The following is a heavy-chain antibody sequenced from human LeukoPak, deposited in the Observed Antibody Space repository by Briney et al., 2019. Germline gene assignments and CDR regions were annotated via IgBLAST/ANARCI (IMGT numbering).Heavy chain of an antibody. D-gene: IGHD5-18*01. V-gene: IGHV3-53*01. J-gene: IGHJ4*02. CDR1: GFTVSSNY. CDR2: IYSGDST. Sequence: GGSMRLSCAASGFTVSSNYMSWVRQAPGKGVGWVSVIYSGDSTYYADSVKGRFTISRDNSKNTLYLQMNGLRAEDTSVYYGARGYSYGYYYWGQGTLVTVSS. CDR3: ARGYSYGYYY.